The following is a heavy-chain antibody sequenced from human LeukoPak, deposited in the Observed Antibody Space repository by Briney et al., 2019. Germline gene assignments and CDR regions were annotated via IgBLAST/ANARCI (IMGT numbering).Heavy chain of an antibody. CDR1: GFTFSSHW. J-gene: IGHJ3*02. CDR2: IKEDGSVK. D-gene: IGHD3-10*01. Sequence: GGSLRLSCTASGFTFSSHWMTWVRQPPGKGLEWVANIKEDGSVKYYVDSVKGRFTISRDNTNNALYLQMNSLRADDTAVYFCARVVRRVDPRGAFDIWGQGTMVTVSS. CDR3: ARVVRRVDPRGAFDI. V-gene: IGHV3-7*03.